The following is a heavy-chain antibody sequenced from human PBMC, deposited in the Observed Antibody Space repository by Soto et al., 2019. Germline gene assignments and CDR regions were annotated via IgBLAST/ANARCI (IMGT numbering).Heavy chain of an antibody. CDR1: GFTFSIYS. D-gene: IGHD3-9*01. J-gene: IGHJ6*02. V-gene: IGHV3-23*01. Sequence: GGSLRLSCAAPGFTFSIYSMNWVRQAPGKGLEWVSLISGSGGSTHYADSVEGRFTISRDNSKNTLYLGMDSLRAEDSAVYYCAKVVKYDVLTGYYKGPDYYGMDVWGQGTTVTVS. CDR3: AKVVKYDVLTGYYKGPDYYGMDV. CDR2: ISGSGGST.